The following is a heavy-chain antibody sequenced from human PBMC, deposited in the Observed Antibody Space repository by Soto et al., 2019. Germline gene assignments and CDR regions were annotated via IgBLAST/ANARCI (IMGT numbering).Heavy chain of an antibody. CDR2: ISGSGGST. Sequence: VGSLRLSCAVSGFTFSSYAMSWVRQAPGKGLEWVSAISGSGGSTYYADSVKGRFTISRDNSKNTLYLQMNSLRAEDTAVYYCAKDKIAVAGKGACFDYWGQGTLVTVSS. D-gene: IGHD6-19*01. V-gene: IGHV3-23*01. J-gene: IGHJ4*02. CDR1: GFTFSSYA. CDR3: AKDKIAVAGKGACFDY.